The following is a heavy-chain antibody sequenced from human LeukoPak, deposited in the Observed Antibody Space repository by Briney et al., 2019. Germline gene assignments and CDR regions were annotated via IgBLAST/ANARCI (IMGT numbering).Heavy chain of an antibody. CDR1: GGSFSGYY. V-gene: IGHV4-34*01. D-gene: IGHD3-10*01. Sequence: PSETLSLTCAVYGGSFSGYYWSWIRQPPRKGLEWIGEINHSGSTNYNPSLKSRVTISVDTSKNQFSLKLSSVTAADTAVYYCARGWFGELLRPFDYWGQGTLVTVSS. CDR2: INHSGST. CDR3: ARGWFGELLRPFDY. J-gene: IGHJ4*02.